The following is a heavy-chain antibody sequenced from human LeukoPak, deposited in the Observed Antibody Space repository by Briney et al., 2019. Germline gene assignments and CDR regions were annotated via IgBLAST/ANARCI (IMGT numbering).Heavy chain of an antibody. Sequence: SSETLSLTCTVSGGSISSYYWSWIRQPPGKGLEWIGYIYYSGSTNYNPSLKSRVTISVDTSKNQFSLKLSSVTAADTAVYYCARVLIRGGYYDFWSAKVGDYYYYYMDVWGKGTTVTVSS. D-gene: IGHD3-3*01. J-gene: IGHJ6*03. CDR2: IYYSGST. V-gene: IGHV4-59*12. CDR1: GGSISSYY. CDR3: ARVLIRGGYYDFWSAKVGDYYYYYMDV.